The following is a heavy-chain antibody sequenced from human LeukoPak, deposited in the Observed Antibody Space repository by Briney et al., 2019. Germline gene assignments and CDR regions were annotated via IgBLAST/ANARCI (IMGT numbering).Heavy chain of an antibody. CDR1: GYTFTGYY. D-gene: IGHD2-2*01. CDR2: INPNSGGT. CDR3: ASGVVPAAIGWNWFDP. J-gene: IGHJ5*02. V-gene: IGHV1-2*02. Sequence: ASVKVSCKASGYTFTGYYMHWVRQAPGQGLEWVGWINPNSGGTNYAQKFQGRVTMTRDTSISTAYMEVSRLRSDDTAVYYCASGVVPAAIGWNWFDPWGQGTLVTVSS.